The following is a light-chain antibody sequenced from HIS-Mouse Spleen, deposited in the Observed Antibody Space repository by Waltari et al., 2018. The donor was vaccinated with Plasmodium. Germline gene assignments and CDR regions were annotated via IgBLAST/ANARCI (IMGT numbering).Light chain of an antibody. CDR3: YSTDSSGNHRV. Sequence: SYELTQPPSVSVSPGQTARNTCSGDALPKTYAYWYQQKSGQAPVLVIYEDSKRPSGIPERFSGSSSGTRATLTISGAQVEDEADYYCYSTDSSGNHRVFGGGTKLTVL. J-gene: IGLJ3*02. V-gene: IGLV3-10*01. CDR2: EDS. CDR1: ALPKTY.